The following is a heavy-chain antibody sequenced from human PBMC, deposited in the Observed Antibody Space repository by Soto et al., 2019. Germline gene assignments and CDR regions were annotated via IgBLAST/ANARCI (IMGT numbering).Heavy chain of an antibody. CDR2: INAGNGNT. Sequence: GASVKVSCKASGYTFTSYAMHWVRQAPGQRLEWMGWINAGNGNTKYSQKLQGRVTITRDTSASTAYMELSSLRSEDTALFFFARDHGVVVVAAYRGDAFDIWGQGTMVTVSS. V-gene: IGHV1-3*01. D-gene: IGHD2-15*01. J-gene: IGHJ3*02. CDR1: GYTFTSYA. CDR3: ARDHGVVVVAAYRGDAFDI.